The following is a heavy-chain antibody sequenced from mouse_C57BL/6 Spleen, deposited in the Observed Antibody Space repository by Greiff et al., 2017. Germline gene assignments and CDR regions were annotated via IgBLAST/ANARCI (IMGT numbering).Heavy chain of an antibody. CDR1: GYTFTDYY. V-gene: IGHV1-26*01. CDR2: INPNNGGT. Sequence: EVQLLQSGPELVKPGASVKISCKASGYTFTDYYMNWVQQTHGKSLQWIADINPNNGGTSYHQNVTGQVTFTVDKSTSPLYLELRSLTSEDSAVYYCARRKPLRGNLYAGYSNYNYAMDYWGQGTSVTVSS. J-gene: IGHJ4*01. D-gene: IGHD2-5*01. CDR3: ARRKPLRGNLYAGYSNYNYAMDY.